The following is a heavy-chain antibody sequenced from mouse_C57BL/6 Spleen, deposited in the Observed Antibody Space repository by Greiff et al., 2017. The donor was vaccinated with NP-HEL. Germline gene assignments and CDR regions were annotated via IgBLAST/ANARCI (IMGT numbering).Heavy chain of an antibody. J-gene: IGHJ4*01. D-gene: IGHD1-1*01. CDR1: GYAFSSSW. CDR3: ARSGTLYYYAMDY. Sequence: VKLVESGPELVKPGASVKISCKASGYAFSSSWMNWVKQRPGKGLEWIGRIYPGDGDTNYNGKFKGKATLTADKSSSTAYMQLSSLTSEDSAVYFCARSGTLYYYAMDYWGQGTSVTVSS. CDR2: IYPGDGDT. V-gene: IGHV1-82*01.